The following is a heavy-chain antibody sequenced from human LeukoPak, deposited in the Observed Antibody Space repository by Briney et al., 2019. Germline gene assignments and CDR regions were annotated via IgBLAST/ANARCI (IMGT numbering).Heavy chain of an antibody. CDR3: AKDFFERPVSYFNY. CDR2: MSGSGDIT. J-gene: IGHJ4*02. CDR1: GFTFKSYA. Sequence: HPGGSLRLSCSASGFTFKSYAMNWVRQAPGKGLEWVSAMSGSGDITFYADSVKGRFTISRDNSKNTLYLQMNSLKADDTAVYYCAKDFFERPVSYFNYWGQGALVTVSS. D-gene: IGHD3-3*01. V-gene: IGHV3-23*01.